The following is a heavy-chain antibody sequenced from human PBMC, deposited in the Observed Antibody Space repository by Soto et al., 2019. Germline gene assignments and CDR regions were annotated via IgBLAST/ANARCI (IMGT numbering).Heavy chain of an antibody. D-gene: IGHD4-17*01. CDR2: ISYDGSNK. Sequence: GGSLRLSCAASGFTFSSYAMHWVRQAPGKGLEWVAVISYDGSNKYYADSVKGRFTISRDNSKNTLYLQMNSLRAEDTAVYYCARVRVATVVTPTGYYYYGMDVWGQGTTVTVSS. CDR1: GFTFSSYA. CDR3: ARVRVATVVTPTGYYYYGMDV. J-gene: IGHJ6*02. V-gene: IGHV3-30-3*01.